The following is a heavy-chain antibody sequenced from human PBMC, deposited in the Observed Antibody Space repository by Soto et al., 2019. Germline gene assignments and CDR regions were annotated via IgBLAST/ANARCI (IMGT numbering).Heavy chain of an antibody. D-gene: IGHD4-4*01. V-gene: IGHV4-39*01. Sequence: SETLSLTCTVSGGSISSSSYYWGWIRQPPGKGLEWIGSIYYSGSTYYNPSLKSRVTISVDTSKNQFSLKLSSVTAADTAVYYCATNYAYYYFYGMDVWGQGTTVTVSS. CDR1: GGSISSSSYY. CDR3: ATNYAYYYFYGMDV. J-gene: IGHJ6*02. CDR2: IYYSGST.